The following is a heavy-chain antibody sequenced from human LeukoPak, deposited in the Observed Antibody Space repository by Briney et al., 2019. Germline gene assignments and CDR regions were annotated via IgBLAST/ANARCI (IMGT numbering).Heavy chain of an antibody. J-gene: IGHJ5*02. CDR3: ARVQPDNNDEYNWFDP. CDR2: ISGTSGAT. Sequence: GGSLGLSCAASGFTFNSYAMTWVRQGAGRGLEWVSTISGTSGATNYADSVEGRFSISRDDSKNTLYLQMTNMRVEDTAVYFCARVQPDNNDEYNWFDPWGQGTLVTVSS. V-gene: IGHV3-23*01. D-gene: IGHD1-1*01. CDR1: GFTFNSYA.